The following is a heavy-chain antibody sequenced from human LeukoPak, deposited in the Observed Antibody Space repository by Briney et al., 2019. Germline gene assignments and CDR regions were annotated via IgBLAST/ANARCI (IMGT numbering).Heavy chain of an antibody. D-gene: IGHD3-22*01. Sequence: SETLSLTCTVSGGSISSSSYYWGWIRQPPGKGLEWIGSIYYSGSTYYNPSLKSRVAISVDTSKNQFSLKLSSVTAADTAVYYCARHRMYYYDSSGRGVADAFDIWGQGTMVTVSS. V-gene: IGHV4-39*01. CDR2: IYYSGST. CDR3: ARHRMYYYDSSGRGVADAFDI. J-gene: IGHJ3*02. CDR1: GGSISSSSYY.